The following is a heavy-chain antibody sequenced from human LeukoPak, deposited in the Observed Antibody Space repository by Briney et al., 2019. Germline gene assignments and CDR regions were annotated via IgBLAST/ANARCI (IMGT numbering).Heavy chain of an antibody. Sequence: SETLSLTCAVSVASISSYYWGWIRQPPRKGLEWIGSSFHSGSPYYNPSLKSRVTISVDTSKNQFSLKLSSVTDADTAVYYCARATAAGSWGLFDYWGQGTQVIVSS. J-gene: IGHJ4*02. CDR2: SFHSGSP. CDR1: VASISSYY. D-gene: IGHD6-13*01. V-gene: IGHV4-39*01. CDR3: ARATAAGSWGLFDY.